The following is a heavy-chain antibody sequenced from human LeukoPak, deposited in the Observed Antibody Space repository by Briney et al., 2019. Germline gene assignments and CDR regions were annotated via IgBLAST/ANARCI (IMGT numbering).Heavy chain of an antibody. Sequence: PSETLSLTCSVSGASISGYYWSWIRQPPGKGQEWIAYIYDSGTTDYNPSLKSRVAISIDTSKNHFSLKLNSVTAADTAVYYCARTKRVDYFDFWGQGTLVTVSS. V-gene: IGHV4-59*01. J-gene: IGHJ4*02. CDR3: ARTKRVDYFDF. CDR1: GASISGYY. CDR2: IYDSGTT. D-gene: IGHD2-15*01.